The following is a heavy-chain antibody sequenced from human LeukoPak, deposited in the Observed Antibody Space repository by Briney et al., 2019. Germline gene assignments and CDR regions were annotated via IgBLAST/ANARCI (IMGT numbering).Heavy chain of an antibody. Sequence: PGRSLRLSCAASGFTFSSYGMHWVRQAPGKGLEWVAVIWYDGSNKYYADSVKGRFTISRDNSKNTLYLQMNSLRAEDTAVYCCAKKDSYGYNYFDYWGQGTLVTVSS. D-gene: IGHD5-18*01. CDR1: GFTFSSYG. CDR2: IWYDGSNK. V-gene: IGHV3-33*06. CDR3: AKKDSYGYNYFDY. J-gene: IGHJ4*02.